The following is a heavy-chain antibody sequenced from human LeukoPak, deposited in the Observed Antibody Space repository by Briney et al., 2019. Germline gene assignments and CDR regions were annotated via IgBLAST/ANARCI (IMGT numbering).Heavy chain of an antibody. Sequence: GGSLRLSCAASGFTFSSYWMHWVRQAPGKGLVWVSRVDHGVSGTVYADSVKGRFTISRNNAKNTLYLQMNSLRAEDTAVYYCIREVSGDPWHNWFDPWGQGTLVTVSS. CDR2: VDHGVSGT. D-gene: IGHD4-17*01. J-gene: IGHJ5*02. CDR1: GFTFSSYW. CDR3: IREVSGDPWHNWFDP. V-gene: IGHV3-74*03.